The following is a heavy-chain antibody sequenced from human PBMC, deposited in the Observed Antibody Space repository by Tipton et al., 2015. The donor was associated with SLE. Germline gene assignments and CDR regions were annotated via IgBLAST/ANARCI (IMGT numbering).Heavy chain of an antibody. J-gene: IGHJ4*02. CDR3: ASDDFWRGYNLPY. CDR1: GGSISSYY. D-gene: IGHD3-3*01. CDR2: IHHSGTT. Sequence: TLSLTCTVSGGSISSYYWSWIRQPPGKGLEWIGYIHHSGTTNYNPSLQSRVVISHDTSKNQFSLRLRSMTAADTAVYYCASDDFWRGYNLPYWGQGALVTVS. V-gene: IGHV4-59*01.